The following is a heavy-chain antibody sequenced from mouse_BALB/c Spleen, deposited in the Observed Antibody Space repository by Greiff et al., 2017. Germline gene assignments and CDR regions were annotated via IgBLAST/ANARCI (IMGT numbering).Heavy chain of an antibody. CDR3: ARGYYYGSSYYYAMDY. J-gene: IGHJ4*01. V-gene: IGHV1-9*01. CDR1: GYTFSSYW. Sequence: VHLVESGAELMKPGASVKISCKATGYTFSSYWIEWVKQRPGHGLEWIGEILPGSGSTNYNEKFKGKATFTADTSSNTAYMQLSSLTSEDSAVYYCARGYYYGSSYYYAMDYWGQGTSVTVSS. CDR2: ILPGSGST. D-gene: IGHD1-1*01.